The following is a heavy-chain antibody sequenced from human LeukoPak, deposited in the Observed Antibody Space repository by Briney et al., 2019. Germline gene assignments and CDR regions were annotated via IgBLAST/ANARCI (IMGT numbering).Heavy chain of an antibody. J-gene: IGHJ5*02. D-gene: IGHD3-10*01. CDR2: INAGNGNT. CDR1: GYTFTSYA. Sequence: ASVKVSCKASGYTFTSYATHWVRQAPGQRLEWMGWINAGNGNTKYSQKFQGRVTITRDTSASTAYMELRRLRSEATAVYYCARDYYGSGSYYDVGFDPWGQGTLVTVSS. CDR3: ARDYYGSGSYYDVGFDP. V-gene: IGHV1-3*01.